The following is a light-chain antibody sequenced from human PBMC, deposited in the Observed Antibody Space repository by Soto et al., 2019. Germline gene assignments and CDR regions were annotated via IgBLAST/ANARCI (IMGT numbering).Light chain of an antibody. CDR2: DVN. Sequence: QSALTQPRSVSGSPGQSVTISCTGTSSDVGGYDFLSWYQQHPGKAPQLMISDVNKRPSGVPDRFSGSKSGNTASLTISGLQAEDEADYYCCSYAGRYTWIFGGGTKVTVL. CDR1: SSDVGGYDF. CDR3: CSYAGRYTWI. V-gene: IGLV2-11*01. J-gene: IGLJ2*01.